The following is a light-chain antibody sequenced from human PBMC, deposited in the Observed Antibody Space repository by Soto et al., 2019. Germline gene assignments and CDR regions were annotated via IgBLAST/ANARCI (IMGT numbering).Light chain of an antibody. CDR1: QSIRSW. CDR2: QAS. V-gene: IGKV1-5*03. J-gene: IGKJ4*01. Sequence: DIQMTQSPSTLSASVEDGVTITCRASQSIRSWLAWYQQKPGKAPKLLIYQASSLESGVPSRFSGSGSGTEFTLSISSLQPDDFATYYCQQYDSNPLTFGGGTKVEIK. CDR3: QQYDSNPLT.